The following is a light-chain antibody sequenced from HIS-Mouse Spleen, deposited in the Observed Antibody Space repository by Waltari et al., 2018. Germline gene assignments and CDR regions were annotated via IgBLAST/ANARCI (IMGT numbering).Light chain of an antibody. CDR2: RNN. V-gene: IGLV1-47*01. CDR3: AAWDDSLSGYV. J-gene: IGLJ1*01. Sequence: QSVLTQPPSASGTPGQRVTISCSGSSSNIGSNYVYWYQQRPGTAPKLLTHRNNQRPSGVPARFSGSKSGTLASLAISGLRSEDEADYYCAAWDDSLSGYVFGTGTKVTVL. CDR1: SSNIGSNY.